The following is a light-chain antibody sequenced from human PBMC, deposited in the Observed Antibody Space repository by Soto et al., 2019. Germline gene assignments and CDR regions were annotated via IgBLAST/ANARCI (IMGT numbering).Light chain of an antibody. CDR3: QQYGSSLSIT. Sequence: EIVLTHSPGTLALSPCERATLSSSASQSVSSNFLAWYQEKPGQAPRLLIYGASSRATGIPDRFSGSGSGTDFTLTISRLEPEDFAVYYCQQYGSSLSITFGQGTRLEIK. CDR2: GAS. CDR1: QSVSSNF. J-gene: IGKJ5*01. V-gene: IGKV3-20*01.